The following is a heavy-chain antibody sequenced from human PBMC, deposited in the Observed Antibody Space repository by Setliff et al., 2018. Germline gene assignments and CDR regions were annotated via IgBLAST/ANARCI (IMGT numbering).Heavy chain of an antibody. D-gene: IGHD6-19*01. CDR3: ARVSQYSSGWYYYYYYGMDV. CDR1: GGSISSSSYY. V-gene: IGHV4-39*07. CDR2: IDYSGTI. Sequence: PSETLSLTCIVSGGSISSSSYYWGWIRQPPGKGLEWIGSIDYSGTIYYNPSLKSRVTISVDTPKNQVSLKLSSVTAADTAVYYCARVSQYSSGWYYYYYYGMDVWGQGTTVTVSS. J-gene: IGHJ6*02.